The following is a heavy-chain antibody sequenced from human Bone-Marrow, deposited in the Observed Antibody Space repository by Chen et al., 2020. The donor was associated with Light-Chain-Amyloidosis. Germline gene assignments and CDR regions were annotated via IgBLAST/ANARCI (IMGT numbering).Heavy chain of an antibody. Sequence: VRLVESGGGVVQPGGSLRLSCAASGFVFTTYGFQWVRQAPGKGLEWVAFIRFDGSDKYYVDSVKGRFTSSRDDSKNTVYLQMSRLRVEDTAMYYCAQLYSYGRPFNHWGQGTLVSVSS. CDR3: AQLYSYGRPFNH. CDR2: IRFDGSDK. D-gene: IGHD5-18*01. J-gene: IGHJ4*02. CDR1: GFVFTTYG. V-gene: IGHV3-30*02.